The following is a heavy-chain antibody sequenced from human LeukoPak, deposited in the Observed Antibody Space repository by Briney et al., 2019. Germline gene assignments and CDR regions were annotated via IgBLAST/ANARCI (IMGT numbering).Heavy chain of an antibody. D-gene: IGHD5-12*01. CDR1: GYTLTELS. CDR2: FDPEDGET. Sequence: GASVKVSCKVSGYTLTELSMHWVRQAPGKGLEWMGGFDPEDGETIYAQKFQGRVTLTTDTSTSTAYMELRGLTSDDMAVYYCVRDSAYSPDYWGQGNLVIVSP. J-gene: IGHJ4*02. CDR3: VRDSAYSPDY. V-gene: IGHV1-24*01.